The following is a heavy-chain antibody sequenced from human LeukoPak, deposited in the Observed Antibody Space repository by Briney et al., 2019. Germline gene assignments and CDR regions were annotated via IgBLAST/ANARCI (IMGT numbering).Heavy chain of an antibody. CDR1: GFTFSSYG. Sequence: GGSLRLSCAASGFTFSSYGMHWVRQAPGKGLEWVAFIRYDGNNKYYTDSVKGRFTISRDNSKNTLYLQMNSLRPEDTAVYYCARDDRLVVPAAIAYYYYYYMDVWGKGTTVTVSS. D-gene: IGHD2-2*01. CDR3: ARDDRLVVPAAIAYYYYYYMDV. CDR2: IRYDGNNK. V-gene: IGHV3-30*02. J-gene: IGHJ6*03.